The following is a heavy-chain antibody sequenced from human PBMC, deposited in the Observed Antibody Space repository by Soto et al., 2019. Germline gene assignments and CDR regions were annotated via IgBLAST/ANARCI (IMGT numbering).Heavy chain of an antibody. Sequence: TLSLTCTVSGGSISNRDYYWGLIRQPPGMGLEWIGSIYYSGSTYYNPSLKSRVTISVDTSKNQVSLKLRSATAADTAVYYCARLYCSGGSCYSPPAYFQRWGQGTLVTVSS. D-gene: IGHD2-15*01. CDR3: ARLYCSGGSCYSPPAYFQR. J-gene: IGHJ1*01. CDR1: GGSISNRDYY. V-gene: IGHV4-39*01. CDR2: IYYSGST.